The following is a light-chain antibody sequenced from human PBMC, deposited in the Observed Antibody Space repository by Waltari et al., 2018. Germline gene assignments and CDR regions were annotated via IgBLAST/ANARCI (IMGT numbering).Light chain of an antibody. CDR3: QQYIQWPLT. CDR2: GAS. CDR1: QSVNNN. Sequence: IVMTQSPATLSVSPGEGATLSCRASQSVNNNLAWYQQKPGQAPRLLIYGASTRATGIAVRFSASGSGTEFTLTISSLQSEDFAVYYCQQYIQWPLTFGGGSKVEIK. V-gene: IGKV3-15*01. J-gene: IGKJ4*01.